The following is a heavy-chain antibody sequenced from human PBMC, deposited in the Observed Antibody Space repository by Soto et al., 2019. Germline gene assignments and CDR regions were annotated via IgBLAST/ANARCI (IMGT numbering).Heavy chain of an antibody. Sequence: QVQLVQSGAEVKNPGSAVNVSCKASGGTFSSYAISWVRQAPGQGLEWMGGIIPIFGTANYAQKFQGRVTITADKSTSTAYMELSSLRSEDTAVYYCARVGYDSSGYYLFEYWGQGTLVTVSS. CDR3: ARVGYDSSGYYLFEY. D-gene: IGHD3-22*01. V-gene: IGHV1-69*06. J-gene: IGHJ4*02. CDR1: GGTFSSYA. CDR2: IIPIFGTA.